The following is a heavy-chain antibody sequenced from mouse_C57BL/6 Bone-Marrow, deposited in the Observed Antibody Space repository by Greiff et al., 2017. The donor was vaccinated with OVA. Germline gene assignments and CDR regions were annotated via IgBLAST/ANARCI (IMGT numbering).Heavy chain of an antibody. CDR1: GFTFSDAW. CDR2: IRNKANNHAT. D-gene: IGHD1-1*01. J-gene: IGHJ2*01. V-gene: IGHV6-6*01. CDR3: TGITTVVRYYFDY. Sequence: EVQGVESGGGLVQPGGSMKLSCAASGFTFSDAWMDWVRQSPEKGLEWVAEIRNKANNHATYYAESVKGRFTISRDDSKSSVYLQMNSLRAEDTGIYYCTGITTVVRYYFDYWGQGTTLTVSS.